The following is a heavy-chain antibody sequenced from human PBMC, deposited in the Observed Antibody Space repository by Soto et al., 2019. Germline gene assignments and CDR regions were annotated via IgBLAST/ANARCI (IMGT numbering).Heavy chain of an antibody. V-gene: IGHV1-69*13. CDR3: ARATANYYYYYYGMDV. CDR2: IIPIFGTA. J-gene: IGHJ6*02. D-gene: IGHD3-10*01. Sequence: SVKVSCKASGGTFSSYAISWVRQAPGQGLEWMGGIIPIFGTANYAQKFQGRVTITADESTSTAYMELSSLRSEDTAVYYCARATANYYYYYYGMDVWGQGTTVTVSS. CDR1: GGTFSSYA.